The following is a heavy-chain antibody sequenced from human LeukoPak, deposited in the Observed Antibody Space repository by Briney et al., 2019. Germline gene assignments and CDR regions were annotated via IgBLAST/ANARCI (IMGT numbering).Heavy chain of an antibody. D-gene: IGHD3-22*01. J-gene: IGHJ4*02. V-gene: IGHV1-2*02. CDR1: GYTFTGYY. CDR2: INPNSGGT. Sequence: GASVKVSCKASGYTFTGYYMHWVRQAPGQGLEWMGWINPNSGGTNYAQKFQGRVTMTRDTSISTAYMELSRLRSDDTAVYYCARVDIYYDSADFDYWGQGTLVTVSS. CDR3: ARVDIYYDSADFDY.